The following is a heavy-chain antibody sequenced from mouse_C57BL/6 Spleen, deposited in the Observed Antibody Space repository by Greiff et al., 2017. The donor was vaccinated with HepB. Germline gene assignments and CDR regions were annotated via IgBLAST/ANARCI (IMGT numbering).Heavy chain of an antibody. D-gene: IGHD1-1*01. CDR1: GFTFSSYA. J-gene: IGHJ1*03. V-gene: IGHV5-4*01. Sequence: EVMLVESGGGLVKPGGSLKLSCAASGFTFSSYAMSWVRQTPEKRLEWVATISAGGSYTYYPDNVKGRFTISRDNAKNTRYLQMSPLKSEDTAMYYCARDKDGSSYGLWYFDVWGTGTTVTVSS. CDR3: ARDKDGSSYGLWYFDV. CDR2: ISAGGSYT.